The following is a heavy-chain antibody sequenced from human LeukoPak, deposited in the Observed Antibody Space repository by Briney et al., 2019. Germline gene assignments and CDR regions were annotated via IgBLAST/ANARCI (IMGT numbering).Heavy chain of an antibody. J-gene: IGHJ4*02. CDR1: GFTFSSYG. CDR2: ISGSGGST. CDR3: AKDVQQQLVTKFDY. D-gene: IGHD6-13*01. V-gene: IGHV3-23*01. Sequence: GGSLRLSCAASGFTFSSYGMHWVRQAPGKGLEWVSAISGSGGSTYYADSVKGRFTISRDNSKNTLYLQMNSLRAEDTAVYYCAKDVQQQLVTKFDYWGQGTLVTVSS.